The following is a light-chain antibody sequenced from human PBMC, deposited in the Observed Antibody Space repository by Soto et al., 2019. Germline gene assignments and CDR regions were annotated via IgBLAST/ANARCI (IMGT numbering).Light chain of an antibody. CDR1: QSISGA. J-gene: IGKJ5*01. V-gene: IGKV3-15*01. CDR3: QQRNIWPPVT. Sequence: EIVMTQSPATLSVSPWGRATLSCRASQSISGALAWYQQKPGQAPRLLIYGASTRATSFPARFSGSGSGTDFTLTISSLEPEDSAVYYCQQRNIWPPVTFGQGTRLEIK. CDR2: GAS.